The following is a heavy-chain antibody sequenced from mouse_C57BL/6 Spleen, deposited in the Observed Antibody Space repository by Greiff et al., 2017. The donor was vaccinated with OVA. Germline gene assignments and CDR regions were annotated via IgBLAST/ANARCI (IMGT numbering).Heavy chain of an antibody. CDR2: IDPEDGET. CDR1: GFNIKDYY. V-gene: IGHV14-2*01. CDR3: ARHYGSSYFDY. J-gene: IGHJ2*01. Sequence: DVKLVESGAELVKPGASVKLSCTASGFNIKDYYMHWVKQRTEQGLEWIGRIDPEDGETKYAPKFQGKATITADTSSNTAYLQLSSLTSEDTAVYYCARHYGSSYFDYWGQGTTLTVSS. D-gene: IGHD1-1*01.